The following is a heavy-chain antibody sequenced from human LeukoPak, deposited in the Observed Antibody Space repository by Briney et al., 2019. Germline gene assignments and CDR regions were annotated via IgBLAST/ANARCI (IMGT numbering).Heavy chain of an antibody. D-gene: IGHD3-3*01. V-gene: IGHV3-7*01. CDR3: ARDLLRFLEWLPDDAFYI. CDR1: GFTFSSYW. CDR2: IKQDGSEK. Sequence: GGSLGLSCAASGFTFSSYWMSWVRQAPGKGLEWVANIKQDGSEKYYVDSVKGRFTISRDNAKNSLYLQMNSLRAEDTAVYYCARDLLRFLEWLPDDAFYIWGQGTMVTVSS. J-gene: IGHJ3*02.